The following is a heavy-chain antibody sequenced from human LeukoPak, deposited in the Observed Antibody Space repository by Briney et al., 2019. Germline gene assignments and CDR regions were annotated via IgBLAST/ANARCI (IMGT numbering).Heavy chain of an antibody. CDR1: GYTFTDYY. V-gene: IGHV1-2*02. CDR2: INSNSGGT. D-gene: IGHD3-22*01. Sequence: ASVKVSCKASGYTFTDYYMHWVRQAPGQGLEWMGWINSNSGGTNYAQKFQGRVIMTRDTSISTVYMELSSLRSDDTAVYYCARGERVATMIVTSYWGRGTLVTVSS. J-gene: IGHJ4*02. CDR3: ARGERVATMIVTSY.